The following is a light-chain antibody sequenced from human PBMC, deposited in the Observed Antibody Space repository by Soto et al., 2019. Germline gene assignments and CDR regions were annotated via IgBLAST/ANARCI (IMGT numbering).Light chain of an antibody. V-gene: IGKV1-33*01. CDR2: DAS. CDR1: QDISNY. J-gene: IGKJ5*01. CDR3: QQSDSLPFT. Sequence: DIQMTPSPPSLSASVVDRVTITCRASQDISNYLNWSQQRPGKAPKHLLYDASNLERGVPSRFSGTRSGTHFTFAITSLQPEDVATYYCQQSDSLPFTFGQGTRLEI.